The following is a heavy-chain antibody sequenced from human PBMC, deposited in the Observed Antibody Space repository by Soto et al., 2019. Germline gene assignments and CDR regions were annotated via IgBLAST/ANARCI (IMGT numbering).Heavy chain of an antibody. CDR2: MYYSGST. D-gene: IGHD2-2*01. Sequence: PSGTLSLTCSFSGDSVTGHYLTWIRQSPEKGLEWIGYMYYSGSTYYNPSLKSRVTISVDTSKNQFSLKLSSVTAADTAVYYCARVGCSSTSCYGPYYYYYMDVWGKGTTVTVSS. J-gene: IGHJ6*03. V-gene: IGHV4-59*02. CDR3: ARVGCSSTSCYGPYYYYYMDV. CDR1: GDSVTGHY.